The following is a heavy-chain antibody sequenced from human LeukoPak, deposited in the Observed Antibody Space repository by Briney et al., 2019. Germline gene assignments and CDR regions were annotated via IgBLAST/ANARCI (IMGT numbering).Heavy chain of an antibody. CDR1: GGSFSGYY. CDR2: INHSGSA. D-gene: IGHD3-22*01. V-gene: IGHV4-34*01. CDR3: ATTYYYDSSGYYYLSGAFDI. J-gene: IGHJ3*02. Sequence: SETLYLTCAVYGGSFSGYYWSWIRQPPGKGLEWIGEINHSGSANYNPSLKSRVTISVDTSKNQFSLKLSSVTAADTAVYYCATTYYYDSSGYYYLSGAFDIWGQGTMVTVSS.